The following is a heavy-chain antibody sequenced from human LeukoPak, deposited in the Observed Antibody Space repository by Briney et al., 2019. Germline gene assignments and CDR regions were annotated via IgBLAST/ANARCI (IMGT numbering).Heavy chain of an antibody. D-gene: IGHD6-19*01. CDR2: ISGSGGST. CDR1: GFTFSSYA. Sequence: PGGSLRLSCAASGFTFSSYAMSWVRQAPGKGLEWVSAISGSGGSTYYADSVKGRFTISRDNSKNTLYLQMNSLRAEDTAVYYCAKDRYSSGWYDYFDYWGQGTLVTVSS. V-gene: IGHV3-23*01. CDR3: AKDRYSSGWYDYFDY. J-gene: IGHJ4*02.